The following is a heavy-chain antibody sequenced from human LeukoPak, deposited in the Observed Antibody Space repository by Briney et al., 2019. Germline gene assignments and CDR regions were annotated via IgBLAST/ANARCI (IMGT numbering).Heavy chain of an antibody. V-gene: IGHV4-59*01. D-gene: IGHD4-17*01. CDR2: IYSSGST. Sequence: SETLSLTCTVSGGSISNYYWSWIRQPPGKGLEWIGYIYSSGSTNYNPSLKSRVTISVDTSKIQFSLKLSSVTAADTAVYYCARDLWTTVTTSEDYWGQGTLVTVSS. CDR1: GGSISNYY. J-gene: IGHJ4*02. CDR3: ARDLWTTVTTSEDY.